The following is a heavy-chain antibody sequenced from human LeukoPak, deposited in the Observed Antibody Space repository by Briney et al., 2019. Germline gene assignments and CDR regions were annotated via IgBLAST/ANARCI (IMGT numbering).Heavy chain of an antibody. CDR3: ARGRSSWNL. J-gene: IGHJ4*02. D-gene: IGHD1-7*01. V-gene: IGHV4-34*01. CDR2: INHSGST. Sequence: PSETLSLTCAVYGGSFSGYYWSWIRQPPGKGLEWIGEINHSGSTNYNPSLKSRVTISVDTSKNQFSLKLSSVTAADTAVDDCARGRSSWNLWGQGTLVTVSS. CDR1: GGSFSGYY.